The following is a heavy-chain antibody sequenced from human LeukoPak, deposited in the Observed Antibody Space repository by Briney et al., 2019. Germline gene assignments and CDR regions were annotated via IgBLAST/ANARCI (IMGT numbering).Heavy chain of an antibody. V-gene: IGHV3-30*02. CDR3: AKDLYGSGSYLPGWFDP. CDR1: GFTFSSYS. D-gene: IGHD3-10*01. Sequence: GGSLRLSCAASGFTFSSYSMNWVRQAPGKGLEWVAFIRYDGSNKYYADSVKGRFTISRDNSKNTLYLQMNSLRAEDTAVYYCAKDLYGSGSYLPGWFDPWGQGTLVTVSS. J-gene: IGHJ5*02. CDR2: IRYDGSNK.